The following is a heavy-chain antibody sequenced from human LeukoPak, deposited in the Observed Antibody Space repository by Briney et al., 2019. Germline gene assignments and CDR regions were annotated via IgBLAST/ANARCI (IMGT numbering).Heavy chain of an antibody. J-gene: IGHJ3*02. CDR2: IKSKTDGGTT. CDR1: GFTFSNAW. D-gene: IGHD3-22*01. Sequence: GGSLRLSCAASGFTFSNAWMSWVRQAPGKGLEWVGRIKSKTDGGTTDYAAPVKGRFTISRDDSKNTLYLQMNSLKTEDTAVYYCTPAYYYDSSGPNDAFDIWGQGTMVTVSS. CDR3: TPAYYYDSSGPNDAFDI. V-gene: IGHV3-15*01.